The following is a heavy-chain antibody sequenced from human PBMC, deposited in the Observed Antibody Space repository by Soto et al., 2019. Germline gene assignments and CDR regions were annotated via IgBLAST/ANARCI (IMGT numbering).Heavy chain of an antibody. D-gene: IGHD3-3*01. CDR2: IIPIFGTA. V-gene: IGHV1-69*01. J-gene: IGHJ6*02. CDR3: ARVLHDFWSGYRPTYYYGMDV. Sequence: QVQLVQSGAEVKKPGSSVKVSCKASGGTFSSYAISWVRQAPGQGLEWMGGIIPIFGTANYAQKFQGRVTITADESTSTAYMELSSLRSEDTAVYYCARVLHDFWSGYRPTYYYGMDVWGQGTTVTVSS. CDR1: GGTFSSYA.